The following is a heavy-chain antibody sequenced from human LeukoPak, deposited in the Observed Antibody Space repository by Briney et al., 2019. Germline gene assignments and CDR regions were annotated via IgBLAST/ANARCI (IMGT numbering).Heavy chain of an antibody. Sequence: ETLSLTCTFSGGSISGSYWSWLRQPPGKGLEWIGYIYNSGSTNHNPSLKSRVTISVDTSKNQFSLKVSSVTAADTAVYYCARVSSSGWYRSNWFDPWGQGTLVTVSS. J-gene: IGHJ5*02. CDR1: GGSISGSY. CDR2: IYNSGST. D-gene: IGHD6-19*01. CDR3: ARVSSSGWYRSNWFDP. V-gene: IGHV4-59*01.